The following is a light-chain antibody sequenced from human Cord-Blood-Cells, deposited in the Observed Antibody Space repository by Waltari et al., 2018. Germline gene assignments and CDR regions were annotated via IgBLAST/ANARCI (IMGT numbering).Light chain of an antibody. J-gene: IGLJ3*02. V-gene: IGLV2-11*01. CDR2: DVS. Sequence: QSALTQPRSVSGSPGQSVPISSTGTSSDVGGYNYVSWYQQHPGKAPKLMIYDVSKRPSGVPDRFSGSKSGNTASLTISGLQAEDEADYYCCSYAGSYWVFGGGTKLTVL. CDR3: CSYAGSYWV. CDR1: SSDVGGYNY.